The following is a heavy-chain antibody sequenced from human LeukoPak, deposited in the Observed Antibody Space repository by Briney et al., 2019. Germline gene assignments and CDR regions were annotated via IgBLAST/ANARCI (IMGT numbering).Heavy chain of an antibody. Sequence: ASVKVSCKASGYTFTSYGISWVRQAPGQGLEWMGWISAYNGNTNYAQKLQGRVTMTTDTSTSTAYMELRSLRSDDTAVYYCARGKVTYYCDSSGTPTPFDYWGQGTLVTVSS. V-gene: IGHV1-18*01. D-gene: IGHD3-22*01. CDR3: ARGKVTYYCDSSGTPTPFDY. J-gene: IGHJ4*02. CDR2: ISAYNGNT. CDR1: GYTFTSYG.